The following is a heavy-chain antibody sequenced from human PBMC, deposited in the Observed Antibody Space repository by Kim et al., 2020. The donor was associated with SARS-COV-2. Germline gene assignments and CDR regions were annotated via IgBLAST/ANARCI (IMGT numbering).Heavy chain of an antibody. D-gene: IGHD3-3*02. Sequence: GGSLRLSCAASGFIFSIYGMHWVRQAPGKGLEWVAVIWSDGSNKYYADSVKGRFTISRDNSKNTLYLQMNSLRAEDTAVYYCARSSAAFLGNWYFDLWGRGTLVTVSS. V-gene: IGHV3-33*01. J-gene: IGHJ2*01. CDR2: IWSDGSNK. CDR3: ARSSAAFLGNWYFDL. CDR1: GFIFSIYG.